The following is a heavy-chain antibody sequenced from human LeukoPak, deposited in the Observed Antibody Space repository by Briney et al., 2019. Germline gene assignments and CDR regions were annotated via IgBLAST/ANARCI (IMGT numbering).Heavy chain of an antibody. CDR1: GGSISSYY. Sequence: SETLSLTCTVSGGSISSYYWSWIRQPPGKGLEWIGYIYYSGSTNYNPSLKSRVTISVDTSKNQFSLKLSSVTAADTADYYCAREPYGSGTFDYWGRGTLVTVSA. D-gene: IGHD3-10*01. CDR3: AREPYGSGTFDY. J-gene: IGHJ4*02. V-gene: IGHV4-59*01. CDR2: IYYSGST.